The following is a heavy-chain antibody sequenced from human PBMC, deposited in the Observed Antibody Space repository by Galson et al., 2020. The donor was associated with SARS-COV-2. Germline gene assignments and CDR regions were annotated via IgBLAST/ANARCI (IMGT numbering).Heavy chain of an antibody. CDR3: ARLYDSSHCYYGMDV. CDR1: GGSISSSSYH. D-gene: IGHD3-22*01. CDR2: IYYSGST. V-gene: IGHV4-39*01. Sequence: ETSETLSLTCTVSGGSISSSSYHWGWHRQPTGKGLEWIGCIYYSGSTYYNPSLKSRATISVDTSKNQFSLKLSSVTAADTAVYYCARLYDSSHCYYGMDVWGQGTTVTVSS. J-gene: IGHJ6*02.